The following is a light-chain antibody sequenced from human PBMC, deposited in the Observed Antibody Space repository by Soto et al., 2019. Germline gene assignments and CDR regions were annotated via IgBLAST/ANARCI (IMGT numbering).Light chain of an antibody. V-gene: IGKV3-11*01. Sequence: PGERATLSCMASQSVSSYLAWYQQKPGQAPRLLIYDASNRATGIPARFSGTGSGTDFTLTINNLEPEDFAVYYCQVRTNWSIAFGRGTRLEIK. J-gene: IGKJ5*01. CDR3: QVRTNWSIA. CDR2: DAS. CDR1: QSVSSY.